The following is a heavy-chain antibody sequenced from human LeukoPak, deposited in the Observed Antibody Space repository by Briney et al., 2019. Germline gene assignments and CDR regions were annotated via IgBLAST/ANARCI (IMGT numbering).Heavy chain of an antibody. J-gene: IGHJ4*02. CDR2: VNPNTGDT. Sequence: ASVKVSCKASVYTFTGYYIHWVRQAPGQGLEWMGWVNPNTGDTNYAQYFQSRVTMTRDTSISKAYMELSRLRSDDTAVYYCARGYYDSSAYYSADYWGQGTLVTVSS. D-gene: IGHD3-22*01. CDR1: VYTFTGYY. CDR3: ARGYYDSSAYYSADY. V-gene: IGHV1-2*02.